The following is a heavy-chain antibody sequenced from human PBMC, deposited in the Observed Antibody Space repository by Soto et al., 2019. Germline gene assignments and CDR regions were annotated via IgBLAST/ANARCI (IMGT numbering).Heavy chain of an antibody. CDR3: ARRYGTTFDY. J-gene: IGHJ4*02. Sequence: SETLSLTCAVSGGSISSAGYSWSWIRQPPGKGLEWIGYIYHSGSTYYNPSLKSRVTISVDRSKNQFSLKLSSVTAADTAVYYCARRYGTTFDYWGQGTLVTVSS. CDR2: IYHSGST. CDR1: GGSISSAGYS. V-gene: IGHV4-30-2*01. D-gene: IGHD1-7*01.